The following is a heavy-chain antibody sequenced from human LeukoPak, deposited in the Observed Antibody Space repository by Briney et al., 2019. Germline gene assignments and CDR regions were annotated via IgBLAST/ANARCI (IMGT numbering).Heavy chain of an antibody. CDR2: IYYSGST. CDR3: ARVGQDGYNYFDY. Sequence: PSETLSLTCTVSGGSISSYYWSWLRQPPGKGLEWIGYIYYSGSTNYNPSLKSRVTISVDTSKNQFSLKLSSVTAADTAVYYCARVGQDGYNYFDYWGQGTLVTVSS. D-gene: IGHD5-24*01. V-gene: IGHV4-59*01. CDR1: GGSISSYY. J-gene: IGHJ4*02.